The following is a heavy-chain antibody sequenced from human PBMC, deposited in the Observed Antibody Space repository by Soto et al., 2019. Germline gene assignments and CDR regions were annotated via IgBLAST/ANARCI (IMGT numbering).Heavy chain of an antibody. J-gene: IGHJ3*01. Sequence: GGSLRLSCAASGFIFTNYAMNWVRQAPGKGLEWVSVIGGRGNSAYYADSVQGRFTISRDNSKNTLSLQMSSLTADDTAIYYCVREGRGSFDFWGRGTMVTVSS. CDR2: IGGRGNSA. D-gene: IGHD5-12*01. CDR1: GFIFTNYA. CDR3: VREGRGSFDF. V-gene: IGHV3-23*01.